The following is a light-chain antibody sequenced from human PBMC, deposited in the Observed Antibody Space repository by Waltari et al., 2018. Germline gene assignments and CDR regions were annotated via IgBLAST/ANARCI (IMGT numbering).Light chain of an antibody. CDR1: QSVTTN. Sequence: EIVMTQSPASLSLSPGERATLSCRASQSVTTNLAWYQQKPGQAPRLLIYGASTRAAVIPVRFSVSGSGTEFTLTVSGLQSEDFAIYYCQQYNDWPPWTFGQGTKVEIK. CDR3: QQYNDWPPWT. J-gene: IGKJ1*01. V-gene: IGKV3-15*01. CDR2: GAS.